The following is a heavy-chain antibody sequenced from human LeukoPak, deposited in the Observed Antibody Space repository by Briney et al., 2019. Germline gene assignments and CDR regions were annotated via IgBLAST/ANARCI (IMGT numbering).Heavy chain of an antibody. CDR3: ARDFWSGYYPKH. V-gene: IGHV3-23*01. Sequence: GGSLRLSCAASGFNCSNYAMSWVRQTPGKRLEWVSDSGSGGSIYYADSVKGRFTISRDNSKNTLYLQMNSLRAEDTAFYYCARDFWSGYYPKHLGQGTLVTVSS. D-gene: IGHD3-3*01. J-gene: IGHJ4*02. CDR1: GFNCSNYA. CDR2: SGSGGSI.